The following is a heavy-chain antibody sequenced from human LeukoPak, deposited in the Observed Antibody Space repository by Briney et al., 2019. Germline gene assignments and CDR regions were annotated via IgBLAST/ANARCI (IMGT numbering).Heavy chain of an antibody. CDR1: GFTVSSNY. V-gene: IGHV3-53*01. CDR3: ARETTVTSYYDY. CDR2: IYSGGST. Sequence: GGSLRLSCAASGFTVSSNYMSWVRQAPGKGLEWVSVIYSGGSTYYADSVKGRFTISRDNSKDTLYLQMNSLRAEDTAVYYCARETTVTSYYDYWGQGTLVTVSS. J-gene: IGHJ4*02. D-gene: IGHD4-17*01.